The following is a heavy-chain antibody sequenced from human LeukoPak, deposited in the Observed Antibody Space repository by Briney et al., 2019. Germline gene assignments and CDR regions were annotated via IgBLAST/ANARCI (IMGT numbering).Heavy chain of an antibody. CDR2: ISSSSSYI. CDR3: ASNPKYYYDSSGYYRPGDY. J-gene: IGHJ4*02. D-gene: IGHD3-22*01. Sequence: GGSLRLSCAASGFTFSSYSINWVRQAPGKGLEWVSSISSSSSYIFYADSVKGRFTNSRDNAKNSLYLQMNSPRAEDTAVYYCASNPKYYYDSSGYYRPGDYWGQGTLVTVSS. V-gene: IGHV3-21*01. CDR1: GFTFSSYS.